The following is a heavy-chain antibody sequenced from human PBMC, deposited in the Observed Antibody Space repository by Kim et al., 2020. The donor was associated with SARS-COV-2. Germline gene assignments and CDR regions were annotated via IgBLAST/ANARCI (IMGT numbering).Heavy chain of an antibody. D-gene: IGHD3-10*01. Sequence: AQKFQGRVTMTEDTSTDTAYMELSSLRSEDTAVYYCATDFILGGSGSLGYWGQGTLVTVSS. V-gene: IGHV1-24*01. J-gene: IGHJ4*02. CDR3: ATDFILGGSGSLGY.